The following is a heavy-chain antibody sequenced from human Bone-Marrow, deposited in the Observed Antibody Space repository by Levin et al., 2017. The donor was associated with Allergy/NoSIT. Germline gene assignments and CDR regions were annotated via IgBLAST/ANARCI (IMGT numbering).Heavy chain of an antibody. CDR2: IITIVGLA. CDR3: TQGGRRDYGDYFDN. J-gene: IGHJ4*02. Sequence: ASVKVSCKASGGTFSSYAISWVRQAPGQGLEWMGRIITIVGLANYAQKFQGRVTFTADKSTSTAYMELSSLRSEDTGVYFCTQGGRRDYGDYFDNWGQGTLVTVSS. D-gene: IGHD4-17*01. CDR1: GGTFSSYA. V-gene: IGHV1-69*04.